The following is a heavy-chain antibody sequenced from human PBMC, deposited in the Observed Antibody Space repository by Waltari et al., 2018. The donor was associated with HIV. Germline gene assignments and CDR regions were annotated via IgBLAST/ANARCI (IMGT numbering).Heavy chain of an antibody. CDR3: ARDPIPGIAAAGTGNGFDY. D-gene: IGHD6-13*01. CDR2: IIPILGIA. CDR1: GGTFSSYT. Sequence: QVQLVQSGAEVKKPGSSVKVSCKASGGTFSSYTISWVRQAPGQGLEWMGRIIPILGIANYAQKFQGRVTITADKSTSTAYMELSSLRSEDTAVYYCARDPIPGIAAAGTGNGFDYWGQGTLVTVSS. J-gene: IGHJ4*02. V-gene: IGHV1-69*08.